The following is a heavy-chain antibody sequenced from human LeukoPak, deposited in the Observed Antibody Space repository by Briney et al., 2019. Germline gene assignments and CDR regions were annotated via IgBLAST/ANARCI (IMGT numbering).Heavy chain of an antibody. V-gene: IGHV4-59*08. J-gene: IGHJ4*02. CDR3: ARLELPPNYYDSSGYYFDY. D-gene: IGHD3-22*01. Sequence: SETLSLTCTVSGGSISSYYWSWIRQPPGKGLEWIGYIYYSGSTNYNPSLKSRVTISVDTSKNQFSLKLSSVTAADTAVYYCARLELPPNYYDSSGYYFDYWGQGTLVTVSS. CDR1: GGSISSYY. CDR2: IYYSGST.